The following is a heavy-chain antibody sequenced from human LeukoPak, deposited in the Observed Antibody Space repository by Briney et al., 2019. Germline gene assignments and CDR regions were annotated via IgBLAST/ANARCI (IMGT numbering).Heavy chain of an antibody. CDR3: ARVTLPSGVRYFDWLLPGDY. J-gene: IGHJ4*02. CDR1: GFTFSSYA. CDR2: ISYDGSNK. D-gene: IGHD3-9*01. V-gene: IGHV3-30*04. Sequence: PGGSLRLSCAASGFTFSSYAMHWVRQAPGKGLEWVAVISYDGSNKYYADSVKGRFTISRDNSKNTLYLQMNSLRAEDTAVYYCARVTLPSGVRYFDWLLPGDYWGQRTLVTVSS.